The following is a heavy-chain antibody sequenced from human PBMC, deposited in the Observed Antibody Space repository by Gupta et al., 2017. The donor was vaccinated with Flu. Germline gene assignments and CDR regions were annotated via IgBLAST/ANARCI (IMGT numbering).Heavy chain of an antibody. D-gene: IGHD3-3*01. V-gene: IGHV4-34*01. J-gene: IGHJ4*02. CDR1: GGSCSGYY. CDR3: ARGPRSGVRN. Sequence: QVQLQQWGAGLLKPSETLSLTCAVEGGSCSGYYWSWIRQPPGKGLEWIGEINHSGSTNYNPSLKSRVTISVDTSKNQFSLKLSSVTAADTAVYYCARGPRSGVRNWGQGTLVTVSS. CDR2: INHSGST.